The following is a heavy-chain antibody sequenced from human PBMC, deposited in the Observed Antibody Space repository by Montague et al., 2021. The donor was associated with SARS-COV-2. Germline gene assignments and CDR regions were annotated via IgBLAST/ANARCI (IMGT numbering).Heavy chain of an antibody. V-gene: IGHV4-59*08. CDR1: GGSISRYP. D-gene: IGHD3-10*01. J-gene: IGHJ4*02. Sequence: SETLSLTCTVSGGSISRYPWTWIRQPPGKGLEWIASVDYSGNTYYSPSLKSRLTISVDTSKNQFSLKLNSVTAADTALYYCARREYSYGWGDWGQGTLVTVSS. CDR3: ARREYSYGWGD. CDR2: VDYSGNT.